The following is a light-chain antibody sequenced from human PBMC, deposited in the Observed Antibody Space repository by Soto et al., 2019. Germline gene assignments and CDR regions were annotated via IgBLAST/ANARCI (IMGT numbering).Light chain of an antibody. CDR2: RAS. V-gene: IGKV1-5*03. CDR3: QQYNTDSHT. Sequence: DIQMTQSPSTLSASVGDRVTITCRASQSISNWLAWYQQKPGKAPKLLIYRASALERGVPSRFTGSGSATEFTLAISSLQPDDFAIYFCQQYNTDSHTFGQGTKVDIK. CDR1: QSISNW. J-gene: IGKJ2*01.